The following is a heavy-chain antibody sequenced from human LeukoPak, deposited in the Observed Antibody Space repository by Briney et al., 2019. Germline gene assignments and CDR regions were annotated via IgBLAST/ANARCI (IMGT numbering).Heavy chain of an antibody. V-gene: IGHV3-11*05. CDR1: GFTFSDYY. J-gene: IGHJ4*02. CDR2: ISSSSGFT. CDR3: ARAEGGPATAIY. D-gene: IGHD2-21*02. Sequence: GGSLRLSCAASGFTFSDYYMGWIRQAPGKGLEWVSYISSSSGFTNYADSVKGRFTISRDNAKNSLYLQMNSLRAEDTALYYCARAEGGPATAIYWGQGTLVTVSS.